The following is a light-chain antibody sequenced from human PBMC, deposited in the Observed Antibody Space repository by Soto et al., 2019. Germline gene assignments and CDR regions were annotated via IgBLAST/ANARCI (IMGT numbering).Light chain of an antibody. Sequence: QSVLTQPASASGTPGQRVTISCSGSSSNIGSNTVNWYQQLPGTAPKLLIYSNNQRPSGVPDRFSGSKSGTSASLAISGPQSEDEADYYCAPGDASLNGVVFGGGTQLPAL. CDR2: SNN. CDR1: SSNIGSNT. V-gene: IGLV1-44*01. CDR3: APGDASLNGVV. J-gene: IGLJ2*01.